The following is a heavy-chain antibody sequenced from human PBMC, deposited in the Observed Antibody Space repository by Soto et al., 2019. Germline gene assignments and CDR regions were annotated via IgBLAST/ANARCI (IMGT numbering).Heavy chain of an antibody. V-gene: IGHV3-33*01. CDR1: GFTFSSYG. Sequence: QVQLVESGGGVVQPGRSLRLSCAASGFTFSSYGMHWVRQAPGKGLEWVAVIWYDGSNKYYADSVKGRFTISRDNSKNTLYLQMNSLGAEDTAVYYCARVGGYTGAYYYYGMDVWGQGTTVTVSS. CDR2: IWYDGSNK. J-gene: IGHJ6*02. D-gene: IGHD1-1*01. CDR3: ARVGGYTGAYYYYGMDV.